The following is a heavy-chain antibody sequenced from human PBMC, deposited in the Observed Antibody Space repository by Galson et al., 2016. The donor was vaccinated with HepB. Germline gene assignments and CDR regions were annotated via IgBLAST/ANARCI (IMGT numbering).Heavy chain of an antibody. J-gene: IGHJ4*02. CDR3: AREGGGSVFDFAVPFDY. CDR2: TYYRSKWYH. Sequence: CAISGDSVSTNSAAWNWIRQSPSRGLEWLGRTYYRSKWYHDYAVFVKSRISINPDTSKNQISLQLNSVTPEDTAVYYCAREGGGSVFDFAVPFDYWGQGTLFTVSS. D-gene: IGHD5/OR15-5a*01. CDR1: GDSVSTNSAA. V-gene: IGHV6-1*01.